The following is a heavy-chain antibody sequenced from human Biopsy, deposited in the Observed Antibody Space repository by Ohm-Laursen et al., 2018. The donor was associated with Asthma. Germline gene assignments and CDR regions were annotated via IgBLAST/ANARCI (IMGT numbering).Heavy chain of an antibody. CDR3: ARSDCGSGGYCYVPFYF. Sequence: SLRLSCAAPGFTFSSYGMHWVRQAPGKGLEWVALISNDGSSKYYADSVKGRFTISRDISKNTLYLQMNSLRAEDTAVYYCARSDCGSGGYCYVPFYFWGQGTLVTVSS. CDR2: ISNDGSSK. CDR1: GFTFSSYG. V-gene: IGHV3-30*03. J-gene: IGHJ4*02. D-gene: IGHD2-21*02.